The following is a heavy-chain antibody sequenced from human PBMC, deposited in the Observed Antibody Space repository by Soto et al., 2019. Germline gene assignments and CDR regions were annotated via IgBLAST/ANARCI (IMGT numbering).Heavy chain of an antibody. Sequence: EVPLVESGGGLVQPGGSLRLSCAASGFTVSTNYMNWVRQAPGEGLEWVSIIYNDGRTDYADSVKGRFSISRDNSHNMLYLQMDNLRAEDTGVYYCARIGGGVASWGQGTRVTVSS. V-gene: IGHV3-66*01. CDR1: GFTVSTNY. J-gene: IGHJ3*01. D-gene: IGHD3-3*01. CDR3: ARIGGGVAS. CDR2: IYNDGRT.